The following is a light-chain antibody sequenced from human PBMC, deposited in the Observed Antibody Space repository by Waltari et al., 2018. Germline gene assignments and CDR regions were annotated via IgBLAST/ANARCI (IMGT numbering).Light chain of an antibody. Sequence: QSVLTQPPSASGTPGQRITISCSGSASNIGGNLVNWYQQFPGKAPKLLIDRSDLRPSGVPDRFSGSKSGTSASLAISGLQSEDEADYFCASWDDSLNGHWVFGGGTKLTVL. CDR2: RSD. CDR3: ASWDDSLNGHWV. CDR1: ASNIGGNL. V-gene: IGLV1-44*01. J-gene: IGLJ3*02.